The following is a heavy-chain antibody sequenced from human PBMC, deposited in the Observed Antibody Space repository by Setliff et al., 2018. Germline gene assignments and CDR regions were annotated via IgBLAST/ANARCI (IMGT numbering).Heavy chain of an antibody. CDR2: TIPNFGTT. CDR3: AREGVDTRSSTDDRYYIDL. CDR1: GGTFSSYG. Sequence: SVKVSCKASGGTFSSYGISWVRQAPGQGLEWLGGTIPNFGTTNYAQEFQGRVTIITDESTSTAYMELSSLRFEDTAVYYCAREGVDTRSSTDDRYYIDLWGKGTTVTVSS. V-gene: IGHV1-69*05. J-gene: IGHJ6*03. D-gene: IGHD5-18*01.